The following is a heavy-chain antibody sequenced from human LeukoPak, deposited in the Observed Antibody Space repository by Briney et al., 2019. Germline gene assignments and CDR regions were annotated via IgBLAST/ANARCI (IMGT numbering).Heavy chain of an antibody. CDR2: IRYDGSNK. V-gene: IGHV3-30*02. J-gene: IGHJ4*02. CDR1: GFTFSSYW. CDR3: AKTTYDILTGYFN. Sequence: PGGSLRLSCAASGFTFSSYWMSWVRQAPGKGLEWVAFIRYDGSNKYYADSVKGRFTISRDNSKNTLYLQMNSLRAEDTAVYYCAKTTYDILTGYFNWGQGTLVTVSS. D-gene: IGHD3-9*01.